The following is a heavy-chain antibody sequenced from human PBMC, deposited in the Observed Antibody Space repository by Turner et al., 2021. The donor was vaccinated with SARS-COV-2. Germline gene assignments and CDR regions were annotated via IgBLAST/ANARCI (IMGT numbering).Heavy chain of an antibody. D-gene: IGHD3-9*01. J-gene: IGHJ3*01. CDR3: ARDLRRYATAAFDV. V-gene: IGHV3-30*04. CDR2: ISYDGGNT. Sequence: QVQLVESGGGVVQPGRSLRLSCAASGFIFNNYAFHWDRQAPGEGVEWLSVISYDGGNTDFADSLKDRFTISRDNSKNTVYLQMNSLRAEDTAVDHCARDLRRYATAAFDVWGQGTMVTVSS. CDR1: GFIFNNYA.